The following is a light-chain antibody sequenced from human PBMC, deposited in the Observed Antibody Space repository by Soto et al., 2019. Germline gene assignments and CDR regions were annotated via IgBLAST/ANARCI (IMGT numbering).Light chain of an antibody. V-gene: IGKV3-20*01. Sequence: IVLTQFPGTLSLSQGERATLSCRASQSVSSSYLAWYQQKPGQAPRLLIYGASSRATGIPDRFSGSGSGTDFTRTSSRLEPEDFAVYYCQQYGSSPLFGQGTRLEI. J-gene: IGKJ5*01. CDR1: QSVSSSY. CDR3: QQYGSSPL. CDR2: GAS.